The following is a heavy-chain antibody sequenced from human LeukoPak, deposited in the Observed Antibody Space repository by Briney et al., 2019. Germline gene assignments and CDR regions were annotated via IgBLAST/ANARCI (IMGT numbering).Heavy chain of an antibody. CDR2: IYYSGNT. CDR1: GGTFSSYAIS. Sequence: SCKASGGTFSSYAISWVRQAPGQGLEWIGSIYYSGNTYYNASLESQVSISIDTSKNQFSLKLTSVTAADTAVYYCARQTGSGLFILPGGQGTLVTVS. V-gene: IGHV4-39*01. D-gene: IGHD3/OR15-3a*01. J-gene: IGHJ4*02. CDR3: ARQTGSGLFILP.